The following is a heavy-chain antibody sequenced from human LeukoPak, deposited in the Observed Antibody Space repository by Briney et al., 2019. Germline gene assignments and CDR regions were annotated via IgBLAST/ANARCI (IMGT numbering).Heavy chain of an antibody. D-gene: IGHD6-13*01. CDR3: ARGGGSSWTGYYYYGMDV. CDR1: GFTFSSNY. V-gene: IGHV3-53*01. CDR2: IYSGGST. J-gene: IGHJ6*02. Sequence: GGSLRLSCAASGFTFSSNYMSWVRQAPGKGLEWVSVIYSGGSTYYTDSVKARFTVSRDNSKNTLYLQMNSLRAEETAVYYCARGGGSSWTGYYYYGMDVWGQGTTVTVSS.